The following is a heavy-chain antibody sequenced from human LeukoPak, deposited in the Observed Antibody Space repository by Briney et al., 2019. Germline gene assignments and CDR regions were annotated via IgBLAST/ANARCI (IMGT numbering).Heavy chain of an antibody. CDR1: GYTFTGYY. CDR3: ARGVRWELPRPYAFDV. CDR2: ISVYNGHT. V-gene: IGHV1-18*04. Sequence: ASVKVSCKASGYTFTGYYMHWVRQAPGQGLEWMGWISVYNGHTNYAQKLQGRVTMTTDTSTSTAYMELRSLRSDDTAVYYCARGVRWELPRPYAFDVWGQGTMVTVSS. D-gene: IGHD1-26*01. J-gene: IGHJ3*01.